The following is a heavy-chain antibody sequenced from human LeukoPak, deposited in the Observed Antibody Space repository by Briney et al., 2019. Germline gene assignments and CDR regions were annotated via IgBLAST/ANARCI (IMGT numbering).Heavy chain of an antibody. CDR3: ANSFSQMLPLAYYYDSSGYVFDY. D-gene: IGHD3-22*01. CDR1: GFTFSSYA. Sequence: PGGSLRLSCAASGFTFSSYAMSWVRQAPGKGLEWVSAISDIGGRTYYAASVKGRFTISRNNSKNTLYLQMNSLRAEDTAVYYCANSFSQMLPLAYYYDSSGYVFDYWGQGTLVTVSS. V-gene: IGHV3-23*01. J-gene: IGHJ4*02. CDR2: ISDIGGRT.